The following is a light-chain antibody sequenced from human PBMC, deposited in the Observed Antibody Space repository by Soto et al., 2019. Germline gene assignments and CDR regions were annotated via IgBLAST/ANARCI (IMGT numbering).Light chain of an antibody. CDR1: QSLSSKY. Sequence: VLTQSPGTLSLTPGESATLSCRASQSLSSKYVAWYQQRPGQAPRLLIYGASSRATDISDRFSGSGSGTDITLTISRLEPEDFAMYYCQHLGSSRFTFGQGTKLEIK. CDR3: QHLGSSRFT. V-gene: IGKV3-20*01. J-gene: IGKJ2*01. CDR2: GAS.